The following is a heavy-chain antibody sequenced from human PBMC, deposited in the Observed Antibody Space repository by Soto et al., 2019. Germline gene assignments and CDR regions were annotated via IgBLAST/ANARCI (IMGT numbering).Heavy chain of an antibody. J-gene: IGHJ6*02. V-gene: IGHV1-69*01. CDR1: GGTFSSYA. CDR3: ATHSSIGRQGPNGMDV. Sequence: QVQLVQSGAEVKKPGSSVKVSCKASGGTFSSYAISWVRQAPGQGVEWMGGIIPIFGTANYAQKFQGRVTMTADESTSTAYMELSSLRSEATAVYYCATHSSIGRQGPNGMDVWGQGTTVTVSS. CDR2: IIPIFGTA. D-gene: IGHD2-15*01.